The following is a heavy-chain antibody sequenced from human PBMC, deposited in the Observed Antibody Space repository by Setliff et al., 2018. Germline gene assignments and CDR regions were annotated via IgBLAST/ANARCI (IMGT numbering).Heavy chain of an antibody. J-gene: IGHJ3*02. CDR3: AREWNYYDSSGYGYAFDI. Sequence: SETLSLTCTVSGGSISSYYWSWIRQPPGKGLEWIGYIYYSGSTNYNPSLKSRVTISVDTAKNQFSLKLSSVTAADTAVYYCAREWNYYDSSGYGYAFDIWGQGTMVTVSS. D-gene: IGHD3-22*01. CDR1: GGSISSYY. CDR2: IYYSGST. V-gene: IGHV4-59*01.